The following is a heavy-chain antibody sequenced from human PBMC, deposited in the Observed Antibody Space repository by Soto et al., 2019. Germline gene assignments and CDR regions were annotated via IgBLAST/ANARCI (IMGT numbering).Heavy chain of an antibody. D-gene: IGHD6-19*01. CDR1: GYTLTELS. V-gene: IGHV1-24*01. J-gene: IGHJ6*02. CDR2: FDPEDGET. CDR3: ATDQQWLVQTTDYYYYYGMDV. Sequence: ASVKVSCKVSGYTLTELSMHWVRQAPGKGLEWMGGFDPEDGETIYAQKFQGRVTMTEDTSTDTAYMELSSLRSEDTAVYYCATDQQWLVQTTDYYYYYGMDVWGQGTTVTVS.